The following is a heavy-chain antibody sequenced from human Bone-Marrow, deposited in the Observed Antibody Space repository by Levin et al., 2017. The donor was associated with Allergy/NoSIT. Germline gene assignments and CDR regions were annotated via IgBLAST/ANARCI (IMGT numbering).Heavy chain of an antibody. D-gene: IGHD6-25*01. J-gene: IGHJ4*02. CDR3: AKDPPGIAARREFDY. CDR1: GLTFSGYA. CDR2: ISGSGGHP. Sequence: PGGSLRLSCAASGLTFSGYAMNWVRQAPGKGLEWVSGISGSGGHPYYADSAKGRFTISRDNSKNTLYMQMNSLRAEDTAIYYCAKDPPGIAARREFDYWGQGTLVTVSS. V-gene: IGHV3-23*01.